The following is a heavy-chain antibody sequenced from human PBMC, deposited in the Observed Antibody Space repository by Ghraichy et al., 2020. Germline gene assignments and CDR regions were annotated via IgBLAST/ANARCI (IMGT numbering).Heavy chain of an antibody. J-gene: IGHJ4*02. CDR2: ISYDGSNK. Sequence: GGSLRLSCAASGFTFRSYGMNWVRQAPGKGLEWVSLISYDGSNKYYADSVKGRFTISRDNSKNTLYLQMDSLRAEDTAVYYCAKDYDAHCGGECSFFDYWGQGTLATVSS. CDR3: AKDYDAHCGGECSFFDY. V-gene: IGHV3-30*18. CDR1: GFTFRSYG. D-gene: IGHD2-21*01.